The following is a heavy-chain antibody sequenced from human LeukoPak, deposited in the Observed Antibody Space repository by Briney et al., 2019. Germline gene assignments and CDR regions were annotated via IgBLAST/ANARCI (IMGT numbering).Heavy chain of an antibody. Sequence: SETLSLTCTVSGGSISSYYWSWIRQPPGKGLEWIGEINHSGSTNYNPSLKSRVTISVDTSKNQFSLKLSSVTAADTAVYYCARGQGFLEWLPHFDYWGQGTLVTVSS. CDR1: GGSISSYY. CDR3: ARGQGFLEWLPHFDY. V-gene: IGHV4-34*01. J-gene: IGHJ4*02. D-gene: IGHD3-3*01. CDR2: INHSGST.